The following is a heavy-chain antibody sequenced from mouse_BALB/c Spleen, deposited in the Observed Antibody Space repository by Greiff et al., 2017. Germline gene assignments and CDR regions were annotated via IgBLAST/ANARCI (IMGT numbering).Heavy chain of an antibody. CDR2: INPYNGAT. D-gene: IGHD1-1*01. CDR3: ARGNYGYAMDY. CDR1: GYSFTGYY. J-gene: IGHJ4*01. V-gene: IGHV1-26*01. Sequence: EVQLQQSGPELVKPGASVKISCKASGYSFTGYYMHWVKQSHVKSLECIGRINPYNGATSYNQNFKDKASLTVDKSSSTAYMELHSLTSEDSAVYYCARGNYGYAMDYWGQGTSVTVSS.